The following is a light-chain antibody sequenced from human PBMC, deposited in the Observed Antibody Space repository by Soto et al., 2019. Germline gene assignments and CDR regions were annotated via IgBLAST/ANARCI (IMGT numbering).Light chain of an antibody. V-gene: IGKV1-39*01. CDR2: AAS. J-gene: IGKJ2*01. Sequence: DIQMTQSPSSLSASVGDRVTITCRASQSISSYLNWYKQNPGKSPKLLIYAASSLQSGVPSRFSGSGSGTDFTLTISSLQPEDFATYYGQQSYSTPYDFGQGTKLESK. CDR1: QSISSY. CDR3: QQSYSTPYD.